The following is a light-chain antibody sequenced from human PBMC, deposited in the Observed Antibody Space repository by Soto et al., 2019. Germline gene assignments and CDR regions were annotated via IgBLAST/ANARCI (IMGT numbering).Light chain of an antibody. CDR2: LNSDGSH. V-gene: IGLV4-69*01. CDR1: SGHSNYA. J-gene: IGLJ2*01. CDR3: QTWGTGIVV. Sequence: QPVLTQSPSASASLGASVKLTCTLSSGHSNYAIAWHQQQPEKGPRYLMKLNSDGSHRKGDGIPDRFSGSSSGAERYLTISSLQSEDEADYYCQTWGTGIVVFGGGTKVTVL.